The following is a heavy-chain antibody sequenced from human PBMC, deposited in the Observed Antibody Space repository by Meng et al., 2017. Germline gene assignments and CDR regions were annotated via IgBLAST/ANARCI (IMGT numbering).Heavy chain of an antibody. V-gene: IGHV4-39*07. CDR2: IYYSGST. D-gene: IGHD1-26*01. CDR1: GGSISSSSYY. Sequence: GSLRLSCTVSGGSISSSSYYWGWIRQPPGKGREWIGSIYYSGSTYYNPSLKSRVTISVDTSKNQFSLKLSSVTAADTAVYYCAREAGSLEAFDIWGQGTMVTVSS. J-gene: IGHJ3*02. CDR3: AREAGSLEAFDI.